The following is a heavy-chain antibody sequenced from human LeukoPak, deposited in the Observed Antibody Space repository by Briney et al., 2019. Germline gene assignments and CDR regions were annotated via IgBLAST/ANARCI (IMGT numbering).Heavy chain of an antibody. V-gene: IGHV3-74*01. CDR2: INSDGSST. Sequence: GGSLRLSCAASGFTFSSYWMHWVRQAPGTGLVWVSRINSDGSSTTYADSVKGRFTISRDNAKNTLYLQMNSLRAEDTAVYYCAKVGGYYYYYGMDVWGQGTTVTVSS. J-gene: IGHJ6*02. CDR3: AKVGGYYYYYGMDV. CDR1: GFTFSSYW.